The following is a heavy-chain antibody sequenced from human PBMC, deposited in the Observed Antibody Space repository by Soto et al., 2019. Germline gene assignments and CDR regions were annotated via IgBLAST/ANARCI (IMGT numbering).Heavy chain of an antibody. CDR2: ISPGNGNT. D-gene: IGHD2-2*01. CDR3: ATLLVPAAPVLNCSDF. J-gene: IGHJ5*01. CDR1: GYTFTSYP. V-gene: IGHV1-3*01. Sequence: ASVKVSCKASGYTFTSYPMHWVRQAPGQRLEWMGWISPGNGNTKYSQKFQGRVTITSDTSASTAYMELSSLRSEDTAVYYCATLLVPAAPVLNCSDFCGQGTLVTVS.